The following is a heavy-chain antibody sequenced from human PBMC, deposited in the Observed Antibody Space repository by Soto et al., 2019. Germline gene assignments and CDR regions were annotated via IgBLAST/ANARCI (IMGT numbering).Heavy chain of an antibody. D-gene: IGHD2-21*01. CDR3: ARAGNPRTIFPPPVDY. Sequence: QVQLQESGPGLVKPSQTLSLTCTVSGGSISSGDYYWSWIRQPPGKGLEWIGYIYYSGSTYYNPSLKSRVTISVDTSKNQFSLKLSSVTAADTAVYYCARAGNPRTIFPPPVDYWGQGTLVTVSS. CDR2: IYYSGST. CDR1: GGSISSGDYY. V-gene: IGHV4-30-4*01. J-gene: IGHJ4*02.